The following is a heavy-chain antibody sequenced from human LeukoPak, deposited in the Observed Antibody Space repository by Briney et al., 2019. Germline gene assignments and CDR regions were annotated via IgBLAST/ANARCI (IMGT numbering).Heavy chain of an antibody. CDR2: LFLDDDK. V-gene: IGHV2-5*02. CDR1: GVSISTSGVG. J-gene: IGHJ5*02. CDR3: AHRGYCSGGSCYSGGWFDP. Sequence: ESGPTPGKPTQTLTPTPTLSGVSISTSGVGVGCVRHPPRKALEGLALLFLDDDKRYSPSLKSRLTITKDTSKNQVVLTMTNMDPVDTATYYCAHRGYCSGGSCYSGGWFDPWGQGTLVTVSS. D-gene: IGHD2-15*01.